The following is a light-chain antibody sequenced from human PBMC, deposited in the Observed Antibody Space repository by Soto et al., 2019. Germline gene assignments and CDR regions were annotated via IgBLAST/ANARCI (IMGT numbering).Light chain of an antibody. Sequence: EIVMTQSPATLSVSPGERATLSCRASQNVNSDLAWYQQKPGQAPGLLIYAASTRATGIPPRFSGSGSGTEFTLTISSLQSEDFAVYYCQQYSNWPPITFGQGTRLEIK. CDR3: QQYSNWPPIT. V-gene: IGKV3-15*01. J-gene: IGKJ5*01. CDR2: AAS. CDR1: QNVNSD.